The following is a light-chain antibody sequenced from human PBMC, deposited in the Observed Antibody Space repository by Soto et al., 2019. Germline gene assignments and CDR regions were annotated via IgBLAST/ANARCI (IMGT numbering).Light chain of an antibody. CDR2: GNN. V-gene: IGLV1-51*01. CDR3: GSWDGSLKSVV. J-gene: IGLJ2*01. CDR1: SSNIETNV. Sequence: QAVVTQPPSMSAAPGQTVTISCTGSSSNIETNVVSWYQQIPGTAPKLLIYGNNKRPSGIADRFSGSKSGTSATLGITELQTGDEADYYCGSWDGSLKSVVFGGGTKVTVL.